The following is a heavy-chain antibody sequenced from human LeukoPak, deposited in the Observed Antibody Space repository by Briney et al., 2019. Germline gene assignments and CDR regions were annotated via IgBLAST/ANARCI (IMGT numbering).Heavy chain of an antibody. CDR2: ISYEGSNK. CDR1: GFTFSSYA. Sequence: GGSLRLSCAASGFTFSSYAMHWVRQAPGKGLEWVAAISYEGSNKYYGDSVKGRITISRDNARNTVDLQMNSLRAEDTAVYYCVKSLDRHYYDIHGPLSHWGQGTLVTVSS. D-gene: IGHD3-22*01. V-gene: IGHV3-30*04. J-gene: IGHJ4*02. CDR3: VKSLDRHYYDIHGPLSH.